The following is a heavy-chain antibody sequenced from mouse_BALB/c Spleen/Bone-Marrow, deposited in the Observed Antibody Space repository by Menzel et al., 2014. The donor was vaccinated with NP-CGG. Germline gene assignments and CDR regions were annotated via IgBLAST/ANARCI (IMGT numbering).Heavy chain of an antibody. Sequence: QVQLQQSGPGLAQPSQSLSITCTVSGFSLTTYGLHWVRQSPGKGLEWLGVIWKNGNTDYNAPFMSRLSITKDNSKSXVFFKMNSLQADDAAIYYCAKNRGDGYSDYWGQGTTLTVSS. J-gene: IGHJ2*01. CDR3: AKNRGDGYSDY. D-gene: IGHD3-1*01. CDR1: GFSLTTYG. V-gene: IGHV2-5*01. CDR2: IWKNGNT.